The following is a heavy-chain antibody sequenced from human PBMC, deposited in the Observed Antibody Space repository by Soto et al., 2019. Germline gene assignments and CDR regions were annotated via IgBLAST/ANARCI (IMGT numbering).Heavy chain of an antibody. CDR2: ISSTSTTI. CDR3: ARVGADH. Sequence: GGSLRLSCEASGFTFSSYSMNWVRQAPGKGLEWVSYISSTSTTIHYAASVKGRLTISRDNAKNSLYLQMKSLRVEDTAVYYCARVGADHWGQGTLVTVSS. CDR1: GFTFSSYS. V-gene: IGHV3-48*01. D-gene: IGHD1-26*01. J-gene: IGHJ4*02.